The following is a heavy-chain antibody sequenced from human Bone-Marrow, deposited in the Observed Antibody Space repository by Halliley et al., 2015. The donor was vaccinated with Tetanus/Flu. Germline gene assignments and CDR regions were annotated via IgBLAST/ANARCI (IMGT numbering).Heavy chain of an antibody. CDR3: ARVEDYYDSSGYDY. CDR2: IDKDESSR. Sequence: VSRIDKDESSRSYAGSGKGRFTISRDNAKNTLYLQMNRLRAEDTAVYYCARVEDYYDSSGYDYWGQGTLVTVSS. V-gene: IGHV3-74*01. J-gene: IGHJ4*02. D-gene: IGHD3-22*01.